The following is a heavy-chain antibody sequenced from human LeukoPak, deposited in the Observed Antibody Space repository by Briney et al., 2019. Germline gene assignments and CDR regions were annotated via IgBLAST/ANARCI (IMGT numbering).Heavy chain of an antibody. J-gene: IGHJ4*02. Sequence: GGSLRLSCAASRFAFSGYGMTWVRQAPGKGLEWVSTITPSGATTYYADSVKGRFTISRDNTKNTLFLQMNSLRAEDTAVYYCARDRIAARTTDYWGQGTLVTVSS. CDR3: ARDRIAARTTDY. V-gene: IGHV3-23*01. D-gene: IGHD6-6*01. CDR2: ITPSGATT. CDR1: RFAFSGYG.